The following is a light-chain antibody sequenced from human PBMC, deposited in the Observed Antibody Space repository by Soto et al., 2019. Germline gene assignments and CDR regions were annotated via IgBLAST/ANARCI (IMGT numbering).Light chain of an antibody. Sequence: IQLTQSPSTLSASVGDRVTITCQASQDISNYLNWYQQKPGKAPKLLIYDASNLETGVPSRFSGSGSGTEFTLTISSLQPDDFATYYCQQCYSPSVTFGQGTQVDIK. CDR1: QDISNY. V-gene: IGKV1-33*01. CDR3: QQCYSPSVT. CDR2: DAS. J-gene: IGKJ1*01.